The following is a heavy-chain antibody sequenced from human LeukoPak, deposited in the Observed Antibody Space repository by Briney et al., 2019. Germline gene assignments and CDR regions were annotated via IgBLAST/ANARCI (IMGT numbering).Heavy chain of an antibody. CDR1: GYTFTDYY. Sequence: ASVKVSCKASGYTFTDYYMHWVRQAPGHRLEWLGWVNPNSGGTNYAQTFRGRLTMTGDASISTAYMEMGRLKSNDTAMYYCARSRIPIFGVAISGPPDFDYWGQGTLVTVSS. CDR3: ARSRIPIFGVAISGPPDFDY. CDR2: VNPNSGGT. J-gene: IGHJ4*02. V-gene: IGHV1-2*02. D-gene: IGHD3-3*01.